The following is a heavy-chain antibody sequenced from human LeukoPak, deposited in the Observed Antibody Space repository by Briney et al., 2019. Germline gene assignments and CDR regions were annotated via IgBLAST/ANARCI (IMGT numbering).Heavy chain of an antibody. Sequence: SETLSLTCAVSGYSISSGYYWGWIRQPPGKGLEWIGSIYHSGSTYYNPSLKSRVTISVDTSKNQFSLKLSSVTAADTAVYYCARSAPDYYDSSGYLAFDIWGQGTMVTVSS. CDR2: IYHSGST. CDR1: GYSISSGYY. CDR3: ARSAPDYYDSSGYLAFDI. D-gene: IGHD3-22*01. J-gene: IGHJ3*02. V-gene: IGHV4-38-2*01.